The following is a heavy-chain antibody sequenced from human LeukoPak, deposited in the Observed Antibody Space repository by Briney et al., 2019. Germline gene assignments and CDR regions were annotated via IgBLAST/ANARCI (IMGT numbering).Heavy chain of an antibody. CDR2: INHSGST. CDR1: GGSFSGYY. CDR3: ARGRKLWIQLWLSYFDY. V-gene: IGHV4-34*01. Sequence: PSETLSLTCAVYGGSFSGYYWSWIRQPPGKGLEWIGEINHSGSTNYNPPLKSRVTISVDTSKNQFSLKLSSVTAADTAVYYCARGRKLWIQLWLSYFDYWGQGTLVTVSS. D-gene: IGHD5-18*01. J-gene: IGHJ4*02.